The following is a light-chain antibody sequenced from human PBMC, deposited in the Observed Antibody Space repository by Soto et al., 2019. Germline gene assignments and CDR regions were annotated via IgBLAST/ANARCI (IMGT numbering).Light chain of an antibody. J-gene: IGLJ1*01. CDR2: DDR. V-gene: IGLV3-21*02. CDR1: NIQNKN. CDR3: QVWDSSSDHYV. Sequence: SYELTQPPSVSVAPGQTASISCGGSNIQNKNVHWYQQKPGQAPVLVVYDDRDRPSGIPERFSGSNSANTAALTITRVEAGDEADYYCQVWDSSSDHYVFGGGTKVT.